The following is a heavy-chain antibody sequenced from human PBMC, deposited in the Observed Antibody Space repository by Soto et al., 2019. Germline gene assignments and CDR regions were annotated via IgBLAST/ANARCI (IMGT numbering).Heavy chain of an antibody. CDR3: AKDQSSDLGYCISTSCPLLGY. Sequence: GGSLRLACAASGFTFSSYAMSWVRQAPGKGLEWVSAISGSGGSTYYADSVKGRFTISRDNSKNTLYLQMNSLRAEDTAVYYCAKDQSSDLGYCISTSCPLLGYWGQGTLVTVSS. CDR1: GFTFSSYA. CDR2: ISGSGGST. V-gene: IGHV3-23*01. J-gene: IGHJ4*02. D-gene: IGHD2-2*01.